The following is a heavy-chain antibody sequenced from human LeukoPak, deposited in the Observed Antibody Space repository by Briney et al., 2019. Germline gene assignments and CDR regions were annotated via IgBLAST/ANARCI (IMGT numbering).Heavy chain of an antibody. CDR1: GFAFSSYG. V-gene: IGHV3-33*01. CDR2: IWYDGGNK. Sequence: GRSLRLSCAASGFAFSSYGMHWVRQAPGKGLEWLAVIWYDGGNKYYADSVKGRFTISRDNSKNTLYLQMNSLRAEDTAVYYCARGIKTPDYYDSSGYYYPDAFDIWGQGTMVTVSS. CDR3: ARGIKTPDYYDSSGYYYPDAFDI. D-gene: IGHD3-22*01. J-gene: IGHJ3*02.